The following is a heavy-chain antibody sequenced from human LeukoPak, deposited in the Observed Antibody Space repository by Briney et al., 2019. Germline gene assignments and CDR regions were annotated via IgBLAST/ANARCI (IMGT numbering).Heavy chain of an antibody. D-gene: IGHD1-26*01. V-gene: IGHV3-33*01. CDR3: ARGAGVGAGSFDS. CDR2: VWYDGNNQ. CDR1: GFSFTSYA. Sequence: GGSLRLSRAASGFSFTSYALHWVTHAPGKGLECATIVWYDGNNQYSADSVKGRFTVHKDNPGNMLYLQMYSLRPQDTAVYYCARGAGVGAGSFDSWGQGTMVIVSS. J-gene: IGHJ3*01.